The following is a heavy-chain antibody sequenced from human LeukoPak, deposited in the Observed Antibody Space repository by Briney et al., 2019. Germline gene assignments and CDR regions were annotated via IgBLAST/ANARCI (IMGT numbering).Heavy chain of an antibody. CDR3: ARGYRHGDY. CDR1: GYTFTNYY. V-gene: IGHV1-46*01. J-gene: IGHJ4*02. Sequence: ASVTVSFKASGYTFTNYYMHWVRQAPGQGLEWMGIINPSGGSTMYAQKFQDRVTMTWDTSTSTVYMELSSLRSEDTAVYYCARGYRHGDYWGQGAQVTVSS. D-gene: IGHD5-18*01. CDR2: INPSGGST.